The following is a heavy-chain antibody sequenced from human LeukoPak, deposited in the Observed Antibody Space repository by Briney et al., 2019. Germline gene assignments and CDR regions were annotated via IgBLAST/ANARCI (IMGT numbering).Heavy chain of an antibody. CDR2: ISAYNGNT. J-gene: IGHJ6*01. D-gene: IGHD6-19*01. Sequence: ASVKVSCKASGYTFTSYGISWVRQAPGQGLEWMGWISAYNGNTNYAQKLQGRVTMTTDTSTSTAYMELRSLRSDDTAVYYCARVRADSSGWYAGVYYYYYGMDVWGQGTTVTVSS. CDR3: ARVRADSSGWYAGVYYYYYGMDV. CDR1: GYTFTSYG. V-gene: IGHV1-18*01.